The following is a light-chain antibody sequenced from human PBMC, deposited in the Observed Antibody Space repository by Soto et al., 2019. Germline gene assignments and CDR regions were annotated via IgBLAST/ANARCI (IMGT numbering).Light chain of an antibody. CDR1: ESISNN. CDR2: GAS. Sequence: EIVMTQSPATLSVSPGARATLSCRASESISNNLAWYQQKPGQAPRLLMLGASTRATGIPARFSGSGSGTEFTLTISSLQSEDFAVYYCQQYKYWPKTFGPGTKVDIK. V-gene: IGKV3-15*01. J-gene: IGKJ1*01. CDR3: QQYKYWPKT.